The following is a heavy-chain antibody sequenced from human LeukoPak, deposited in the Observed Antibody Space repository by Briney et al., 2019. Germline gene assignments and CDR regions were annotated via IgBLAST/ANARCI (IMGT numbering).Heavy chain of an antibody. V-gene: IGHV3-53*01. J-gene: IGHJ4*02. CDR3: ARSIYDSINFDY. CDR2: IYSGGST. CDR1: GFTVSSNY. D-gene: IGHD3-22*01. Sequence: GGSLRLSCAASGFTVSSNYMSWVRQAPGKGLEWVSVIYSGGSTYYEDSVKGRFTISRDNSKNTLYLQMNSLRAEDTAVYYCARSIYDSINFDYWGQGTLVTVSS.